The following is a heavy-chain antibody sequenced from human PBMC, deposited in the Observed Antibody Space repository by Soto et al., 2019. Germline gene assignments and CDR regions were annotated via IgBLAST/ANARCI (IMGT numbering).Heavy chain of an antibody. CDR3: AKAANGWFSAFDI. V-gene: IGHV3-23*01. CDR1: GFTFSSYA. J-gene: IGHJ3*02. CDR2: ISGSGGTT. D-gene: IGHD6-19*01. Sequence: EVQLLESGGGLVQPGGSLRLSCAASGFTFSSYAMSWVRQAPGKGLEWVSAISGSGGTTYYADSVKGRFTFSRDTSKNTLYVQMNSLRAEATALYSCAKAANGWFSAFDIWGQGTMVTVSS.